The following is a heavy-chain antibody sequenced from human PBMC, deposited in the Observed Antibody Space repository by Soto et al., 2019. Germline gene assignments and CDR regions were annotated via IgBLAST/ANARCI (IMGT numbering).Heavy chain of an antibody. CDR3: ARVGITGTNRNWLDP. J-gene: IGHJ5*02. Sequence: SETLSLTCTVSGGSVSSGSYYWSWIRQPPGKGLEWIGYVYYSGSTNYNPSLKSRVTISVDTSKNQFSLKLRSVTAADTAVYYCARVGITGTNRNWLDPGGKGTLVTVS. CDR2: VYYSGST. CDR1: GGSVSSGSYY. D-gene: IGHD1-7*01. V-gene: IGHV4-61*01.